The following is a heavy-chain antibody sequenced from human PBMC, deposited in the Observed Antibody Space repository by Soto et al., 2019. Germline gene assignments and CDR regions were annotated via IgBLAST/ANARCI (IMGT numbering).Heavy chain of an antibody. CDR2: RNPNDGDT. Sequence: QAQLVQSGAEAKRPGTSVKVSCKGSGYTFTNYFHWIRQAPGQGLEWMGWRNPNDGDTAYARKFQSRVTWTRDTSITTAYMELSSLTSDDPAVYYCARENWSYVDWGQGTRVTVSS. D-gene: IGHD1-26*01. V-gene: IGHV1-2*02. CDR1: GYTFTNY. J-gene: IGHJ4*02. CDR3: ARENWSYVD.